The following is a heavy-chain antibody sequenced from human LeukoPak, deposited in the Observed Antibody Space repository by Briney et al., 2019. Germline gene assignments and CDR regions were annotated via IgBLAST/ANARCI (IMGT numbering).Heavy chain of an antibody. Sequence: GDSLKISCKGSGYRFTNYWIGWVRQMPGKGPEWMGIVNPGDSDTRYSPSFQGQVTISADTSITTAYLQWSSLKASDNGMYYCARRGDDSSLVAFDVWGQGTMVTVSS. D-gene: IGHD5-12*01. CDR2: VNPGDSDT. CDR1: GYRFTNYW. CDR3: ARRGDDSSLVAFDV. J-gene: IGHJ3*01. V-gene: IGHV5-51*01.